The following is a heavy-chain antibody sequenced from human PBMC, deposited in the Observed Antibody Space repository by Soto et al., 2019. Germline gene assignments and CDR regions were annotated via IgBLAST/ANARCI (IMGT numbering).Heavy chain of an antibody. CDR1: GFTFSSYA. V-gene: IGHV3-23*01. J-gene: IGHJ6*02. CDR3: AKGMGPYYYYGMDV. CDR2: LSGSGGST. Sequence: EVQLLESGGGLVQPGGSLRLSCAASGFTFSSYAMSWVRQAPGKGLEWVSALSGSGGSTYYADSVKGRFTISRDNSKNTLYLQMNSLRAEDTAVYYCAKGMGPYYYYGMDVWGQGTTVTVSS.